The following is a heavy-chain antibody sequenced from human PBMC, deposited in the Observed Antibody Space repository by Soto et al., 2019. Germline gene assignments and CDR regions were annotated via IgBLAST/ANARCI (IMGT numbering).Heavy chain of an antibody. J-gene: IGHJ4*02. CDR1: GFSLTTSGVG. CDR3: AHRPIYGSGSHFDY. Sequence: QITLKESGPTLVKPTQTLTLTCTFSGFSLTTSGVGVGWIRQPPGKALEWLALIYWDDDKRYSPSLESRLTVXKXTXXHQVVLTMTNMDPVDTATYYCAHRPIYGSGSHFDYWGQGTLVTVSS. CDR2: IYWDDDK. V-gene: IGHV2-5*02. D-gene: IGHD3-10*01.